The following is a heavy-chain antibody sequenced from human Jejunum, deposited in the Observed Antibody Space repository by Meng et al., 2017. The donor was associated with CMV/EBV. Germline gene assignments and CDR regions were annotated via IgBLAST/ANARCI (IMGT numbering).Heavy chain of an antibody. CDR1: GFPFSRHA. D-gene: IGHD3-16*01. V-gene: IGHV3-30*04. CDR3: ARDGGGFNSSPFDY. Sequence: SGFPFSRHAMHWVRQAPGKGLEWVAVTSYDGNSQYYTDSVKGRFTISRDNSDNMLYLQMNSLRADDTAVYYCARDGGGFNSSPFDYWGQGTLVTVSS. J-gene: IGHJ4*02. CDR2: TSYDGNSQ.